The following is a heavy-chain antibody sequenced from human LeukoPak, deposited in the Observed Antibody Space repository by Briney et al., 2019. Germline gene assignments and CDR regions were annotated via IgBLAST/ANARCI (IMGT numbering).Heavy chain of an antibody. V-gene: IGHV1-2*02. Sequence: ASVKVSCKASGYTFTGYYLHWVRQAPGQGLEWMGWINPHSGVTTFPQKFQGRVTMTMDTSISTTYMELNSLRSDDTAVYYCARDQVAATSAHNFDYWGQGTLVTVSS. CDR3: ARDQVAATSAHNFDY. J-gene: IGHJ4*02. CDR2: INPHSGVT. CDR1: GYTFTGYY. D-gene: IGHD1-26*01.